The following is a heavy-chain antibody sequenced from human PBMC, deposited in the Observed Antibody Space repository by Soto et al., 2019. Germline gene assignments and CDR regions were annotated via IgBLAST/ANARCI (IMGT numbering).Heavy chain of an antibody. D-gene: IGHD3-22*01. J-gene: IGHJ4*02. Sequence: PGGSLRLPCAASGFTFSDYAMAWVRQPPRKGLDWISAIGGGGITTYYADSVKGRFTISRDNSKNILYLEMNSLTVDDTAVYYCAKGSGGYRPYYFDFWGQGTPVTVSS. V-gene: IGHV3-23*01. CDR1: GFTFSDYA. CDR2: IGGGGITT. CDR3: AKGSGGYRPYYFDF.